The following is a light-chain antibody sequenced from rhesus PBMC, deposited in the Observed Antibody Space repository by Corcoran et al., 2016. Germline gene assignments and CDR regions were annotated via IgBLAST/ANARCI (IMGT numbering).Light chain of an antibody. J-gene: IGKJ4*01. V-gene: IGKV1-19*01. CDR1: QGISNW. CDR3: QQYDDLPLT. Sequence: DIQMTQSPSSLSASVGDKVTITCHASQGISNWLAWYQQKPGKAPKPMIYAASSLQSGVPLRFRGSGAGTDYTLTIRSLQPEDFATYYCQQYDDLPLTFGGGTKVEIK. CDR2: AAS.